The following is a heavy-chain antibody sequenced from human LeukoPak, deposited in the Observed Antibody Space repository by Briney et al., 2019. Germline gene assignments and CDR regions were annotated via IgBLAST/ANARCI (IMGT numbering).Heavy chain of an antibody. Sequence: PGRSLRLSCAASGFTFSTSGMHWVRQAPGKGLEWVALIWYDGSNEYADSVKGRFTISRDNSKNTLYLQMNSLRTEDTAVYHCGKDQGANYYYYIDVWGKGATVTVSS. D-gene: IGHD4/OR15-4a*01. J-gene: IGHJ6*03. CDR2: IWYDGSNE. CDR1: GFTFSTSG. V-gene: IGHV3-33*06. CDR3: GKDQGANYYYYIDV.